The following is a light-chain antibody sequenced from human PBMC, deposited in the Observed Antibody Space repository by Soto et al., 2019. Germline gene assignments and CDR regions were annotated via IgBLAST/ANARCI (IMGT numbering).Light chain of an antibody. Sequence: EIVLTQSPGTLSLSPGERATLSCRASQSVFNSYLAWFQHKPGQAPRLLIYGASFRATGIPDRFSGSGSGTDFTLTISRLEPEDVAVYYCQQYGSSPPSFGQGTRLEIK. CDR3: QQYGSSPPS. CDR2: GAS. CDR1: QSVFNSY. V-gene: IGKV3-20*01. J-gene: IGKJ5*01.